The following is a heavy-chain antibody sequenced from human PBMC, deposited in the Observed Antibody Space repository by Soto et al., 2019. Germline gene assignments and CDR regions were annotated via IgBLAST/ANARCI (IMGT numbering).Heavy chain of an antibody. Sequence: ASVKVSCKASGYTFANYDINWVRQATGQGLEWMGWMNPNSGNTGYAQRFQGRVSMTSNTSTTTAYMELTSLRSEDTAVYFCARGWEVPAETFDYWGQGTLVTVSS. V-gene: IGHV1-8*01. J-gene: IGHJ4*02. CDR3: ARGWEVPAETFDY. CDR2: MNPNSGNT. D-gene: IGHD2-2*01. CDR1: GYTFANYD.